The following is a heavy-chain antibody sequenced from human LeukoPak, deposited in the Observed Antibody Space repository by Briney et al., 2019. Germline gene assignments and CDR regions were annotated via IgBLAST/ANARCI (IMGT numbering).Heavy chain of an antibody. V-gene: IGHV3-21*01. Sequence: GGSLRLSCAASGFTFSDYNMNRVRQAPGKGLEWVSSISSGSSYIYYADSVKGRFTISRDNTKYSLYLQMNSLRAEDTAAYYCVIGSGLFDYWGQGTLVTVSS. CDR2: ISSGSSYI. J-gene: IGHJ4*02. D-gene: IGHD3-10*01. CDR3: VIGSGLFDY. CDR1: GFTFSDYN.